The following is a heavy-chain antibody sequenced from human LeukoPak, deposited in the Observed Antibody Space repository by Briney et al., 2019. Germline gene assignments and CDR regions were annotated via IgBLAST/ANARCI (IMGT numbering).Heavy chain of an antibody. CDR1: GFTFSSYA. V-gene: IGHV3-23*01. J-gene: IGHJ5*02. Sequence: GGSLRLSCAASGFTFSSYAMSWVRQAPGKGLEWVSVITGSGGRTYNADSVKGRFTISRDNSKNTLYLQMNSLRAEDTAVYYCAKVTYGSGSPHPKGSRWFGPCGQGTLVTVSS. CDR2: ITGSGGRT. CDR3: AKVTYGSGSPHPKGSRWFGP. D-gene: IGHD3-10*01.